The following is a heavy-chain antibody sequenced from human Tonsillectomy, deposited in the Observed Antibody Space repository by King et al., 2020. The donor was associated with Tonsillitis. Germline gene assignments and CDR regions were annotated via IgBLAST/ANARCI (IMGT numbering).Heavy chain of an antibody. CDR3: AIGGAGVNSSGWDLDY. CDR1: GFTFSSYG. J-gene: IGHJ4*02. Sequence: VQLVESGGGVVQPGRSLTLSCAASGFTFSSYGMHWVRQAPGKGLEWVAVISYDGSNKFYADSVKGRFTISRDNSKNTLYLQMNTLRAEDTAVYYCAIGGAGVNSSGWDLDYWGQGNLVIVSS. V-gene: IGHV3-30*03. CDR2: ISYDGSNK. D-gene: IGHD6-19*01.